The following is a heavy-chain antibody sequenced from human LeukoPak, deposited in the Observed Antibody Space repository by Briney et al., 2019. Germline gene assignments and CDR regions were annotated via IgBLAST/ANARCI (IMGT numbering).Heavy chain of an antibody. Sequence: TPSETLSLTCTVSGGSISSDNYYWSWIRQPAGKGLEWIGRIYTSGSTNYNPSLKSRVTISVDTSKNQFSLKLSSVTAADTAVYYCARVTESYGSGRRHNYYYYYMDVWGKGTTVTISS. V-gene: IGHV4-61*02. CDR2: IYTSGST. J-gene: IGHJ6*03. CDR3: ARVTESYGSGRRHNYYYYYMDV. CDR1: GGSISSDNYY. D-gene: IGHD3-10*01.